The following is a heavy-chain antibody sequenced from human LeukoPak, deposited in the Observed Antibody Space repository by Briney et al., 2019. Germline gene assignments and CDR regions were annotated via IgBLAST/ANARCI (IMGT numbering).Heavy chain of an antibody. CDR1: GGSISSYS. CDR2: IYTSGTT. J-gene: IGHJ4*02. V-gene: IGHV4-4*07. D-gene: IGHD5-18*01. CDR3: ARYTAMVRDYFDY. Sequence: SETLSLTCIVSGGSISSYSWTWIRQPAGEGLEWIGRIYTSGTTNYNPSLKSRVTMSVDTSKNQFSLKLSSVTAADTAVYYCARYTAMVRDYFDYWGQGTLVTVSS.